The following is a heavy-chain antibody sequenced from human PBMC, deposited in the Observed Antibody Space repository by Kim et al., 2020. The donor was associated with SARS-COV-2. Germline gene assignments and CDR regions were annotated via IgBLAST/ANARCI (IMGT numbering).Heavy chain of an antibody. D-gene: IGHD3-10*01. CDR3: AKDASHYGSGGLRFDP. J-gene: IGHJ5*02. V-gene: IGHV3-43*01. Sequence: VKGRFTISRDNSKNSLYLQMNSLRTEDTALYYCAKDASHYGSGGLRFDPWGQGTLVTVAS.